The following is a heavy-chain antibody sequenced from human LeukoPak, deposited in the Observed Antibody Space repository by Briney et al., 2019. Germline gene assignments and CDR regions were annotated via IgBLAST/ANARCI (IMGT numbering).Heavy chain of an antibody. CDR2: ISGSGGST. D-gene: IGHD1-1*01. V-gene: IGHV3-23*01. J-gene: IGHJ2*01. CDR3: AKDASNYFWYFDL. Sequence: PGGSLRLPCAASGFTFSSYALSWVRQAPGKGLEWVSAISGSGGSTYYADSVKGRFTISRDNSKNTLYLQMNSLRAEDTAVYYCAKDASNYFWYFDLWGRGTLVTVSS. CDR1: GFTFSSYA.